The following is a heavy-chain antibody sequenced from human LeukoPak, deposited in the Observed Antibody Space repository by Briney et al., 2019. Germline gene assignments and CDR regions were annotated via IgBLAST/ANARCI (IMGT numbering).Heavy chain of an antibody. Sequence: GGSPRLSCAASGFTFSSYSMNWVRQAPGKGLEWVSSISSSSSYIYYADSVKGRFTISGDNAKNSLYLQMNSLRAEDTAVYYCARDHRSGYDSRWFDPWGQGTLVTVSS. CDR1: GFTFSSYS. CDR3: ARDHRSGYDSRWFDP. D-gene: IGHD5-12*01. CDR2: ISSSSSYI. J-gene: IGHJ5*02. V-gene: IGHV3-21*01.